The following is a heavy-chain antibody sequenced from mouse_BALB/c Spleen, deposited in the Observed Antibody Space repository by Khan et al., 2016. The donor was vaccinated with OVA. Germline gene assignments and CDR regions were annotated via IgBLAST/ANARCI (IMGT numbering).Heavy chain of an antibody. J-gene: IGHJ4*01. CDR2: IWRDRST. Sequence: VQLVESGPGLVAPSQTLSITCTISGFSLTNYGVHWVRQPPGKGLEWLVVIWRDRSTTYKSSLNSRLNISKDKSKSHVFLKMNSLQTDDTAVYFCARQPYYHYNIMDYWGQGTSVTVSS. CDR1: GFSLTNYG. D-gene: IGHD2-10*01. CDR3: ARQPYYHYNIMDY. V-gene: IGHV2-6-1*01.